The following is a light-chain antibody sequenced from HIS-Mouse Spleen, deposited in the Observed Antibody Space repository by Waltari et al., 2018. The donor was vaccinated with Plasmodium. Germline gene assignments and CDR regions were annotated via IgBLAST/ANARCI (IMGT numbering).Light chain of an antibody. CDR3: QVWDSSTVV. Sequence: SYELTQPLSVSVALGQTARITCGGNNIGRKNVHWYQQKPGQAPVLVIHRDSNRPSGIPERFSGSNSGNTATLTISRAQAGDEADYYCQVWDSSTVVFGGGTKLTVL. J-gene: IGLJ2*01. CDR1: NIGRKN. V-gene: IGLV3-9*01. CDR2: RDS.